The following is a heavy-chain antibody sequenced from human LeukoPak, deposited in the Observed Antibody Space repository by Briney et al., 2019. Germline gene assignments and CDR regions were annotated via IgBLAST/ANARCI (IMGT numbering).Heavy chain of an antibody. D-gene: IGHD6-19*01. V-gene: IGHV4-59*08. CDR1: GGSMSPYH. CDR3: ARAVSGRFDY. J-gene: IGHJ4*02. CDR2: IYYSGST. Sequence: SETLSLTCTVSGGSMSPYHRGWIRQPPGKGLEWTGYIYYSGSTNYNPSLNSRVTISVDTSKNQFPLRLSSVTAADTAIYYCARAVSGRFDYWGQGTLVTVSS.